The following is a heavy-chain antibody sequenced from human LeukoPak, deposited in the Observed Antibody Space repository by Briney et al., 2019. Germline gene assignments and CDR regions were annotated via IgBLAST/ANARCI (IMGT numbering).Heavy chain of an antibody. CDR1: GYSFTNYI. J-gene: IGHJ4*02. Sequence: ASVKVSCKASGYSFTNYILSWVRQAPGQGLEWMGWISRYNGNTIYAQKFQDRVTMTTDTSTSTAYMQLSSLRSDDTAVYYCARGGELNTVTPIFDSWGQGTLVTVSS. D-gene: IGHD4-17*01. CDR2: ISRYNGNT. CDR3: ARGGELNTVTPIFDS. V-gene: IGHV1-18*01.